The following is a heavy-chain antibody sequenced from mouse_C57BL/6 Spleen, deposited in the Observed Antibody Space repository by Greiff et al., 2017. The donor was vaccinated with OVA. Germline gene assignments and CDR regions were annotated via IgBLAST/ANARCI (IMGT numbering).Heavy chain of an antibody. V-gene: IGHV1-15*01. J-gene: IGHJ4*01. CDR3: TRGTGTDYAMDY. CDR2: IDPETGGT. CDR1: GYTFTDYE. Sequence: VKLVESGAELVRPGASVTLSCKASGYTFTDYEMHWVKQTPVHGLEWIGAIDPETGGTAYNQKFKGKAILTADKSSSTAYMELRSLTSEDSAVYYCTRGTGTDYAMDYWGQGTSVTVSS. D-gene: IGHD4-1*01.